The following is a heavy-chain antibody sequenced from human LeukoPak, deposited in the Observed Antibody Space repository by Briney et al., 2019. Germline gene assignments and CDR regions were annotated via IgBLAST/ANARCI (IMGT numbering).Heavy chain of an antibody. D-gene: IGHD3-22*01. Sequence: ASETLSLTCSVSGVSIRSYYWNWIRQPPGKGMEWIGYIYYSGITNYNASLKSRITILIDMSKNQFSLHLSSVTAADTAMYYCARHADHGDYYDAFDIWGQGTMVTVSS. CDR1: GVSIRSYY. V-gene: IGHV4-59*08. CDR3: ARHADHGDYYDAFDI. J-gene: IGHJ3*02. CDR2: IYYSGIT.